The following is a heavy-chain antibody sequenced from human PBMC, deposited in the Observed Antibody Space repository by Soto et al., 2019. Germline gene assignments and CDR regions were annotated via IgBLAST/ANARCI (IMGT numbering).Heavy chain of an antibody. CDR2: INWNGGST. D-gene: IGHD4-17*01. J-gene: IGHJ4*02. V-gene: IGHV3-20*01. Sequence: GGSLRLSCAASGFTFDDYGMSWVRQAPGKGLEWVSGINWNGGSTGYADSVKGRFTISRDNAKNSLYLQMNSLRAEDTALYHCARGGYGDIHDYWGQGTLVTVSS. CDR3: ARGGYGDIHDY. CDR1: GFTFDDYG.